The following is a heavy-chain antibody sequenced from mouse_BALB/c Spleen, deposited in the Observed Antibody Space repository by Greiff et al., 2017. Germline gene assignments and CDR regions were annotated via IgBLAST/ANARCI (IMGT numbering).Heavy chain of an antibody. CDR3: ARWDYGNYPYAMDY. J-gene: IGHJ4*01. D-gene: IGHD2-1*01. CDR2: ISSGGGNT. Sequence: EVQVVESGGGLVKPGGSLKLSCAASGFTFSSYTMSWVRQTPEKRLEWVATISSGGGNTYYPDSVKGRFTISRDNAKNNLYLQMSSLRSEDTALYYCARWDYGNYPYAMDYWGQGTSVTVSS. CDR1: GFTFSSYT. V-gene: IGHV5-9*03.